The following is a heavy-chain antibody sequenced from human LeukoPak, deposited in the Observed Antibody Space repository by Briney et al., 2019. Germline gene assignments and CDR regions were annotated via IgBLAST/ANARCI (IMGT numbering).Heavy chain of an antibody. CDR1: GYSISSGYY. Sequence: SETLSLTCAVSGYSISSGYYWGWIRQPPGKGLEWIGSIYHSGSTYYNPSLKSRVTISVDTSKNQFSLKLSSVTAADTAVYYCARDRGYSYGYDYWGQGTLVTVSS. J-gene: IGHJ4*02. CDR3: ARDRGYSYGYDY. D-gene: IGHD5-18*01. V-gene: IGHV4-38-2*02. CDR2: IYHSGST.